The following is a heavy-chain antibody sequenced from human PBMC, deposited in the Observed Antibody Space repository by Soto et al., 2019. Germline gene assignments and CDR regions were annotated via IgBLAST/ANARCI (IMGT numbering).Heavy chain of an antibody. J-gene: IGHJ4*02. Sequence: QVQLQESGPGLVKPSETLSLTCTVSGGSISSYYWSWIRQPPGKGLEWIGYIYYSGSTNYNPSLESRVTISVDTSKNQFSLKLSSVTAADTAVYYCAREEYSGYVRYWGQGTLVTVSS. CDR1: GGSISSYY. CDR2: IYYSGST. D-gene: IGHD5-12*01. V-gene: IGHV4-59*01. CDR3: AREEYSGYVRY.